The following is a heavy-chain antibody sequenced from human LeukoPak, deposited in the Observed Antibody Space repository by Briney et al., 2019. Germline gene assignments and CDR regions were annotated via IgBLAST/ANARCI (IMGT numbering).Heavy chain of an antibody. Sequence: PGGSLRLSCAASGFTFSDYGMHWVRQAPDKGLEWVSTISGSGGGTYYADSVKGRFTISRDDSKNTLYLQMNSLRADDTAVYYCAKDLGRYRNNFFDYWGQGNLVTVSS. V-gene: IGHV3-23*01. CDR3: AKDLGRYRNNFFDY. D-gene: IGHD1-26*01. CDR1: GFTFSDYG. J-gene: IGHJ4*02. CDR2: ISGSGGGT.